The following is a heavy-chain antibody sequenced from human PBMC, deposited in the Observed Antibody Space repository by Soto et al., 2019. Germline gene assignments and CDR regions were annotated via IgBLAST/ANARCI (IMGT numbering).Heavy chain of an antibody. J-gene: IGHJ4*02. V-gene: IGHV3-48*03. CDR3: ARASAVQLDY. CDR1: GFTFSSYE. Sequence: EVQLVASGGGLVQPGGSLRLSCAASGFTFSSYEMNWVRQAPGKGLEWISYISTSGSNRYYADSVKGRFTISRDNAGNSLFLQMNGLRVEDTAVYYCARASAVQLDYWGQGALVTVSS. CDR2: ISTSGSNR. D-gene: IGHD1-1*01.